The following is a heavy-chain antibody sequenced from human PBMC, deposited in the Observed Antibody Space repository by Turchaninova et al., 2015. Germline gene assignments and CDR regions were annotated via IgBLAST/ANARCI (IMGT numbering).Heavy chain of an antibody. CDR1: GGSFSGYY. J-gene: IGHJ4*02. Sequence: QVQLQQWGAGLLKPSETLSLTCAVHGGSFSGYYWSWIRQPPGKGLEWIGEINHSGSTNYNPSLKSRVTISVDTSKNQFSLKLSSVTAADTAVYYCARGRSIAVAGTSFDYWGQGTLVTVSS. CDR3: ARGRSIAVAGTSFDY. D-gene: IGHD6-19*01. CDR2: INHSGST. V-gene: IGHV4-34*01.